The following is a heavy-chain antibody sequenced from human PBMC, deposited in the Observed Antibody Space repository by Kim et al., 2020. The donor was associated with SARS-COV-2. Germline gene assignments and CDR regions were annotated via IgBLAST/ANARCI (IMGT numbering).Heavy chain of an antibody. CDR2: IIPDGRST. D-gene: IGHD2-15*01. J-gene: IGHJ1*01. Sequence: GGSLRLSCAASGFTFSECWLHWVRQAPGKGLVWVSRIIPDGRSTSYADSVKGRFTISRDNAKNTLYLQMNRLRAEDTAVYYCASGLTPGQHWGQATLVTV. V-gene: IGHV3-74*01. CDR1: GFTFSECW. CDR3: ASGLTPGQH.